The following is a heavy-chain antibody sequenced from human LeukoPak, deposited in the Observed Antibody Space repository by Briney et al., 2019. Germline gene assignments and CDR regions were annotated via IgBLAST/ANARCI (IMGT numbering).Heavy chain of an antibody. J-gene: IGHJ4*02. Sequence: PSETLSLTCAVYGGSFSGYYWSWIRQPPGKGLEWIGEINHSGSTNYNPSLKSRVTISVDTSKNQFSLKLSSVTAADTAVYYCARDRTYPQNFDHWGQGTLVTVSS. CDR3: ARDRTYPQNFDH. CDR1: GGSFSGYY. CDR2: INHSGST. V-gene: IGHV4-34*01.